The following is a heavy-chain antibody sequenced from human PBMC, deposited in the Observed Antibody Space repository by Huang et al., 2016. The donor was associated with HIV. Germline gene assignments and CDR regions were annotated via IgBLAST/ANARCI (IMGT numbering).Heavy chain of an antibody. D-gene: IGHD3-10*01. V-gene: IGHV3-48*01. J-gene: IGHJ4*02. CDR3: ARDGLRGRLMTRSLDY. Sequence: EVQLVESGGDLVQPGGSLRLSCAASGFIFNIYSMNWVRQAPGKGLEGVSYISSGSTTIYYADSVKGRFNISRDNAKNSLYLQMNSLRAEDTAVYYCARDGLRGRLMTRSLDYWGQGTLVTVSS. CDR1: GFIFNIYS. CDR2: ISSGSTTI.